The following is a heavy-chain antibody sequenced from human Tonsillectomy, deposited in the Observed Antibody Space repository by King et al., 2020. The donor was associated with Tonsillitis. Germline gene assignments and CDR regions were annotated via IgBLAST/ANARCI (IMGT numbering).Heavy chain of an antibody. V-gene: IGHV3-9*01. CDR3: AKGKNVVVTAIPVWYFDL. D-gene: IGHD2-21*02. CDR1: GFTFDDYA. Sequence: VQLVESGGGLVQPGRSLRLSCAASGFTFDDYAMHWVRQAPGKGLEWVSGISWNSGSIGYADSVKGRFTISRDNAKNSLYLQMNSLRAEDTALYYCAKGKNVVVTAIPVWYFDLWGRGTLVTVSS. J-gene: IGHJ2*01. CDR2: ISWNSGSI.